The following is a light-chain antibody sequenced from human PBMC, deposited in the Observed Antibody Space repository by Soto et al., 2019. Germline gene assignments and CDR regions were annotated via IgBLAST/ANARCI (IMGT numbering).Light chain of an antibody. CDR3: QQRSNWIT. CDR1: QSVSSY. J-gene: IGKJ5*01. V-gene: IGKV3-11*01. CDR2: DAS. Sequence: EIFLTQSPATLSLSPVEIATLSCRASQSVSSYLAWYQQKPGQAPRLLIYDASNRATGIPARFSGSGSGTDFTLTISSLEPEDFAVYYCQQRSNWITFGQGTRLENK.